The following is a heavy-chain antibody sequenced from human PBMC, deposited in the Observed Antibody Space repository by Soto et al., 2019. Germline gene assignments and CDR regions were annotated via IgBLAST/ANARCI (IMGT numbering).Heavy chain of an antibody. CDR1: GGSITSGGIY. CDR3: ARSNSRSGTEYFYY. D-gene: IGHD6-19*01. J-gene: IGHJ4*02. Sequence: QVKLQESGPGLVQPAQTLSLSCTVSGGSITSGGIYWSWLRQHPRQGLEWIGYIYHSGSTTYNPSLTSRVTISVDTSKNQFSLTVTSLTVADTAVYYCARSNSRSGTEYFYYWGQGTLVTVSS. CDR2: IYHSGST. V-gene: IGHV4-31*03.